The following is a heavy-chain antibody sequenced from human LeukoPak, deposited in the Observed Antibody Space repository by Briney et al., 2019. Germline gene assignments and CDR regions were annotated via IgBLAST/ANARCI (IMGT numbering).Heavy chain of an antibody. CDR1: GFTFSSYA. V-gene: IGHV3-23*01. D-gene: IGHD3-22*01. CDR3: AKIGYYDSSGYSDY. CDR2: ISGSGDST. J-gene: IGHJ4*02. Sequence: GGSLRLSCAASGFTFSSYAMSWVRQAPGKGLEWVSVISGSGDSTYYADSVKGRFTISRDNSKNTLYLQMNSLRAEDTAVYYCAKIGYYDSSGYSDYWGQGTLVTVSS.